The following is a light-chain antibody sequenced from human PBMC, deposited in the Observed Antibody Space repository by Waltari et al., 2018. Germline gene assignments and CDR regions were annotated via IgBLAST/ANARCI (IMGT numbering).Light chain of an antibody. J-gene: IGKJ1*01. CDR3: HQYYSILRWT. CDR2: GAS. Sequence: EIVLTQSPGTLSLSPGERATLSCRASQSVSSSLAWYQQKPGQSPRLLIYGASSRATGIPDRFSGSGSETDFTLTISGLQAEDVALYSCHQYYSILRWTFGQGTAVEI. V-gene: IGKV3-20*01. CDR1: QSVSSS.